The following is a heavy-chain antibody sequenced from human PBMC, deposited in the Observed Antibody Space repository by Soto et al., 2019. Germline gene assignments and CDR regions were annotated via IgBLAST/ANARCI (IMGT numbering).Heavy chain of an antibody. CDR3: AGDRVYSSSFQRVGMGWFDP. CDR2: IIPIFGTA. J-gene: IGHJ5*02. V-gene: IGHV1-69*01. CDR1: GGTFSSYA. Sequence: QVQLVQSGAEVKKPGSSVKVSCKASGGTFSSYAISWVRQAPGQGLEWMGGIIPIFGTANYAQKFQGRVTITEDESTSTAYMELSSLRSEDTAVYYCAGDRVYSSSFQRVGMGWFDPWGQGTLVTVSS. D-gene: IGHD6-6*01.